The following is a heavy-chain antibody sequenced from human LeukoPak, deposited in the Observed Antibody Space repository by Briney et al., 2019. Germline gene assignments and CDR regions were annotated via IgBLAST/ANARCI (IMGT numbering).Heavy chain of an antibody. CDR1: GGSFSGYY. CDR3: ARLRGYCSGGSCYSLSYYFDY. D-gene: IGHD2-15*01. J-gene: IGHJ4*02. Sequence: SETLSLTCAVYGGSFSGYYWSWIRQPPGKGLEWIGEINHSGSTNYNPSLKSRVTISVDTSKNQFSLKLSSVTAADTAVYYCARLRGYCSGGSCYSLSYYFDYWSQGTLVTVSS. CDR2: INHSGST. V-gene: IGHV4-34*01.